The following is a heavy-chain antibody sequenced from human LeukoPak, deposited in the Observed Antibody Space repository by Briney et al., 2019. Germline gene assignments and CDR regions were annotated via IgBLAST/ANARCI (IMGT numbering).Heavy chain of an antibody. CDR2: IYSGGST. J-gene: IGHJ6*02. CDR1: GFTVSSNY. CDR3: ASTVTTPYYYYGMDV. V-gene: IGHV3-66*01. D-gene: IGHD4-17*01. Sequence: GGSLRLSCAASGFTVSSNYMSWVRQAPGKGLEWVSVIYSGGSTYYADSVKGRFTISRDNSKNTLYLQMNSLRAEDTAAYYCASTVTTPYYYYGMDVWGQGTTVTVSS.